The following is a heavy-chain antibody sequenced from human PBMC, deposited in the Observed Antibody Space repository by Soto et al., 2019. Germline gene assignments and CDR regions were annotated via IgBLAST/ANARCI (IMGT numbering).Heavy chain of an antibody. J-gene: IGHJ6*02. CDR3: ARDVPSLRRVNYYYGMDV. CDR1: GGTFSSYA. CDR2: IIPIFGTA. Sequence: GASVKVSCKASGGTFSSYAISWVRQAPGQGLEWMGGIIPIFGTANYAQKFQGRVTITADKSTSTAYMELSSLRSEDTAVYYCARDVPSLRRVNYYYGMDVWGQGTTVTVS. D-gene: IGHD2-2*01. V-gene: IGHV1-69*06.